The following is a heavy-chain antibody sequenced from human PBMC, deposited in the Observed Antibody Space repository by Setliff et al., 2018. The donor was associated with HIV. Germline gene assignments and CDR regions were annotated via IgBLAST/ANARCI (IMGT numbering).Heavy chain of an antibody. CDR2: VYSNGDT. Sequence: PSETLSLTCTVSGDSISRGPYYWSWIRQSAGRGLEWIGRVYSNGDTNYNPSLKSRVTISIDTSKNQFSLNLTSVTAADTAIYYCARGLDVWETYRYRNYFDYWGQGTLVTVSS. CDR3: ARGLDVWETYRYRNYFDY. CDR1: GDSISRGPYY. D-gene: IGHD3-16*02. V-gene: IGHV4-61*02. J-gene: IGHJ4*02.